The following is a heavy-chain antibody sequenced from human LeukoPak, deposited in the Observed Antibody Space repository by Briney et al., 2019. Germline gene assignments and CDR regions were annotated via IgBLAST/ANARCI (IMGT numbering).Heavy chain of an antibody. V-gene: IGHV3-53*01. CDR1: GFTVSSNY. CDR2: IYSGGST. J-gene: IGHJ4*02. CDR3: ATAEKYYYDGSGYSD. D-gene: IGHD3-22*01. Sequence: GGSLRLSCAASGFTVSSNYMSWVRQAPGKGLEWVSVIYSGGSTYYADSVQGRFTISRDKSKNTLYLQMNSLTAEDTAVYYCATAEKYYYDGSGYSDWGQGTLVTVSS.